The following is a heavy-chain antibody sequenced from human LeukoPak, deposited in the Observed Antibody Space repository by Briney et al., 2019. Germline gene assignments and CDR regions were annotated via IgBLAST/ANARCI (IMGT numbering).Heavy chain of an antibody. Sequence: SGPALVKPTQTLTLTCTFSGYSLRTSGMCVSWVRQPPGKALEWLAPIDWDDDKYYSTSLKTRLTISKDTSKNQVVLTMTNMDPVDTATYYCARTQPIGGWSGQYYFDYWGQGTLVTVSS. J-gene: IGHJ4*02. CDR1: GYSLRTSGMC. CDR2: IDWDDDK. V-gene: IGHV2-70*20. D-gene: IGHD6-19*01. CDR3: ARTQPIGGWSGQYYFDY.